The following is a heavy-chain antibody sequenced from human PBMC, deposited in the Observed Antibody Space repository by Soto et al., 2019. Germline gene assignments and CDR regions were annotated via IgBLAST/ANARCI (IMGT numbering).Heavy chain of an antibody. J-gene: IGHJ4*02. V-gene: IGHV1-18*01. Sequence: GASVKVSCKASGYTFTSYGISWVRQAPGQGLEWMGWISAYNGNTNYAQKLQGRVTMTTDTSTSTAYMEPRSLRSDDTAVYYCARDFAPIVVVPAASDYWGQGTLVTVSS. CDR3: ARDFAPIVVVPAASDY. CDR2: ISAYNGNT. CDR1: GYTFTSYG. D-gene: IGHD2-2*01.